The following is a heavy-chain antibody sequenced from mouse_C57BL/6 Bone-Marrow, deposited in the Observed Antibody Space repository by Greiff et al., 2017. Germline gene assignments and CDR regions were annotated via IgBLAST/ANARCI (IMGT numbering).Heavy chain of an antibody. CDR1: GYTFTSYN. V-gene: IGHV1-12*01. J-gene: IGHJ2*01. CDR2: IYPGNGDT. CDR3: ARSRITTVAQDY. Sequence: LQQSGAELVRPGASVKMSCKASGYTFTSYNMHWVQQTPRQGLEWIGAIYPGNGDTSYNQKFKGKATLTVDKSSSTAYMQLSSLTSGDSAVYFCARSRITTVAQDYWGQGTTLTVSS. D-gene: IGHD1-1*01.